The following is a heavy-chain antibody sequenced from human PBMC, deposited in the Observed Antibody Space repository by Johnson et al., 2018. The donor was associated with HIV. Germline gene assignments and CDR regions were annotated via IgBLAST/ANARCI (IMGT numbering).Heavy chain of an antibody. CDR1: GFTFSSYG. CDR2: ISYDGSNK. Sequence: QVQLVESGGGVVQPGRSLRLSCAASGFTFSSYGMHWVRQAPGKGLEWVAVISYDGSNKYYADSVKGRFTISRDNSKNTLYLQMGSLRAEDMAVYYCARGPGGGEDALDIWGQGTMVTVSS. D-gene: IGHD3-16*01. CDR3: ARGPGGGEDALDI. V-gene: IGHV3-30*03. J-gene: IGHJ3*02.